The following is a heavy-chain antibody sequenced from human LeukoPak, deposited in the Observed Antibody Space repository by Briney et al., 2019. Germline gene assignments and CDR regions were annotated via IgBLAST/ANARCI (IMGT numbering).Heavy chain of an antibody. CDR3: ARGYVSYGFDY. V-gene: IGHV3-33*08. J-gene: IGHJ4*02. CDR1: GFTFSSYA. D-gene: IGHD5-18*01. CDR2: IWYDGSNK. Sequence: GGSLRLSCAASGFTFSSYAMSWVRQAPGKGLEWVAVIWYDGSNKYYADSVKGRFTISRDNSKNTLYLQMNSLRAEDTAVYYCARGYVSYGFDYWGQGTLVTVSS.